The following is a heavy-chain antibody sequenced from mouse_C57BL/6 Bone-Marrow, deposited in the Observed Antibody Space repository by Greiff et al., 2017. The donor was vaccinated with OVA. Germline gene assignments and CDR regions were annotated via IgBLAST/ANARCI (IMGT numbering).Heavy chain of an antibody. J-gene: IGHJ2*01. D-gene: IGHD1-1*01. CDR3: VRHPDYYGSSYDDY. V-gene: IGHV10-1*01. Sequence: VKDRFTISRDDSESMLYLQMNNLKTEDTAMYYCVRHPDYYGSSYDDYWGQGTTLTVSS.